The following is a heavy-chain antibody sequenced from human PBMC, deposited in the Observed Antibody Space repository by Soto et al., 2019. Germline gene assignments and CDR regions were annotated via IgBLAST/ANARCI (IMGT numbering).Heavy chain of an antibody. CDR2: IDPSDSYT. D-gene: IGHD3-3*01. CDR3: ARLYYDFWSGYPNPHYYYYGMDV. Sequence: LGESLKISCKGSGYSFTSYWISWVRQMPGKGLEWMGRIDPSDSYTNYSPSFQGHVTISADKSISTAYLQWSSLKASDTAMYYCARLYYDFWSGYPNPHYYYYGMDVWGQGTTVTVSS. V-gene: IGHV5-10-1*01. CDR1: GYSFTSYW. J-gene: IGHJ6*02.